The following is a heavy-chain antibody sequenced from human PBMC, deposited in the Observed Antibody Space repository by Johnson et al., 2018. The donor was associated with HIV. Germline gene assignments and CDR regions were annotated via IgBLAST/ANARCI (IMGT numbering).Heavy chain of an antibody. Sequence: VQLVESGGGLVQPGGSLRLSCAASGFTFSRYWMSWVRQAPGKGLEWVANIKQDGSEKYYVDSVKGRFTISRDNSKNTLYLQMNSLRAEDTAVYYCAKDLEEGQQWLIGAFDIWGQGTMVTVSS. CDR2: IKQDGSEK. CDR1: GFTFSRYW. D-gene: IGHD6-19*01. V-gene: IGHV3-7*01. J-gene: IGHJ3*02. CDR3: AKDLEEGQQWLIGAFDI.